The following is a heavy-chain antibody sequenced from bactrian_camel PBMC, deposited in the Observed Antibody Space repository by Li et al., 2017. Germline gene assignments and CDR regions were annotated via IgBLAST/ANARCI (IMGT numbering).Heavy chain of an antibody. Sequence: VQLVESGGALVQPGGSLRLSCAASGFTFSDYAMSWVRQEPGKGPEWILTIKSGRGSTYYADSVLGRFTISRDNAKNTVYLQLNNLKMEDTALYCCARDFLGGLKRATGARGPRSPSP. CDR2: IKSGRGST. CDR3: ARDFLGGLKRAT. D-gene: IGHD5*01. V-gene: IGHV3S31*01. CDR1: GFTFSDYA. J-gene: IGHJ4*01.